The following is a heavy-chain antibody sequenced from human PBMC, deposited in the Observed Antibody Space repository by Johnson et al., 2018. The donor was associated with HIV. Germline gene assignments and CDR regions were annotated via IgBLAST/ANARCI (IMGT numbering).Heavy chain of an antibody. CDR2: ISYDGSNK. CDR1: GFTFSDYG. Sequence: VQLVESGGGVVQPGRSLRLSCATSGFTFSDYGMHWVRQAPGKGPEWVAVISYDGSNKYYADSVKGRFTISRDNSKNALYLRMNSLRAEDTAVYYCAKDRGIQWALPADAFDVWGQGTMVTVSS. CDR3: AKDRGIQWALPADAFDV. J-gene: IGHJ3*01. V-gene: IGHV3-30*18. D-gene: IGHD6-13*01.